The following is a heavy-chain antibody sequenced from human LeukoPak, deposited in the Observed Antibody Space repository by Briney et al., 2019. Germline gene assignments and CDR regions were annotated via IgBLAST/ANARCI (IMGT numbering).Heavy chain of an antibody. J-gene: IGHJ4*02. CDR3: AAPGGSLDY. V-gene: IGHV1-2*06. D-gene: IGHD3-10*01. CDR1: GYTFTGYS. CDR2: IDPNAGDT. Sequence: ASVKVSCKASGYTFTGYSMHWVRQAPGKGLEWMGRIDPNAGDTKYAQKFQGRVTMTRDTSITTAYMELSRLRSDDTAVYYCAAPGGSLDYWGQGTLVTVSS.